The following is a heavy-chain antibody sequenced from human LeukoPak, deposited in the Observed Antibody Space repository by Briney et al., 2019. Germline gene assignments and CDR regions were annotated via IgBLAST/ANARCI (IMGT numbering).Heavy chain of an antibody. Sequence: PGGSLRLSCAASGFTFSSYTMNWVRQAPGKGLEWVSSIGGSSGYIYDADSVKGRFTISRDNAKNSLYLQMNSLRAEDTAVYYCANALGAHYFDSWGQGTLVTVSS. J-gene: IGHJ4*02. CDR3: ANALGAHYFDS. V-gene: IGHV3-21*04. D-gene: IGHD1-26*01. CDR2: IGGSSGYI. CDR1: GFTFSSYT.